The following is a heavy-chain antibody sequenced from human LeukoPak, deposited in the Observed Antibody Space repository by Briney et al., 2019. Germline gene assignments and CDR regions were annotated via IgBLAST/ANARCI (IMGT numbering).Heavy chain of an antibody. CDR1: GFTFTSYA. J-gene: IGHJ4*02. Sequence: GGSLRLSCAASGFTFTSYAMSWVRQAPGKGLEWVSVIYSGGSTYYADSVKGRFTISRHNSKNTLYLQMNSLRAEDTAVYYCASISSSSPLGYWGQGTLVTVSS. CDR2: IYSGGST. D-gene: IGHD6-6*01. V-gene: IGHV3-53*04. CDR3: ASISSSSPLGY.